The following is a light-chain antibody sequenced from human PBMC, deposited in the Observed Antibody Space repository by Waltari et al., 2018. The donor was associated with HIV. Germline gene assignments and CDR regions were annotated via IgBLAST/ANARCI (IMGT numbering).Light chain of an antibody. V-gene: IGKV1-33*01. CDR3: EQNDDVPVT. J-gene: IGKJ3*01. Sequence: DIQMTQSPSSLSASVGDRATITCQASQDISIYLNWYQQKPGKAPKLRIYGASDLETGVPSRFSGSGSGTDFTFTISSLQPADIATYDCEQNDDVPVTFGPGTTVEIK. CDR2: GAS. CDR1: QDISIY.